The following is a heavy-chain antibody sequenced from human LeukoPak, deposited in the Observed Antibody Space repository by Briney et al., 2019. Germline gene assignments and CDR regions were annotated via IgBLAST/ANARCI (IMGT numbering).Heavy chain of an antibody. J-gene: IGHJ4*02. CDR1: GLNFSSYW. Sequence: GGSLRLSCAASGLNFSSYWMSWVRQAPGKGREWVANIKQDGSEKYYVDSVKGRFTISRDNAKNSLYLQMNSLRAEDTAVYYCARDGSGRPLGYWGQGTLVTVSS. CDR3: ARDGSGRPLGY. D-gene: IGHD3-10*01. V-gene: IGHV3-7*01. CDR2: IKQDGSEK.